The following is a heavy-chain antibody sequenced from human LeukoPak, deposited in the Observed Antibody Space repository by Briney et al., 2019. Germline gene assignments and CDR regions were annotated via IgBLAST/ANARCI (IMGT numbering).Heavy chain of an antibody. CDR3: ARDPTAVAGNPHAFDI. CDR1: GGSISTSSYY. V-gene: IGHV4-39*07. D-gene: IGHD6-19*01. J-gene: IGHJ3*02. Sequence: SETLSLTCTVSGGSISTSSYYWGWVRQPPGKGLEWIGNIFYSGSTYYNPSLKSRVTISVDTSKNQFSLKLSSVTAADTAVYYCARDPTAVAGNPHAFDIWGQGTMVTVSS. CDR2: IFYSGST.